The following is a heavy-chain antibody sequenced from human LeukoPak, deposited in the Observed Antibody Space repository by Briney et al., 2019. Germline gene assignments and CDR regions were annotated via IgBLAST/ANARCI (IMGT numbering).Heavy chain of an antibody. V-gene: IGHV1-18*01. J-gene: IGHJ6*03. CDR3: ARDHAAVAGNHYYYYMDV. D-gene: IGHD6-19*01. CDR1: GYTFTSYG. CDR2: ISAYNGNT. Sequence: GASVKVSCKASGYTFTSYGISWVRQAPGQGLEWMGWISAYNGNTNYAQKLQGRVTMTTDTSTRTAYMELRRLRSDDTAVYYCARDHAAVAGNHYYYYMDVWGKGTTVTVSS.